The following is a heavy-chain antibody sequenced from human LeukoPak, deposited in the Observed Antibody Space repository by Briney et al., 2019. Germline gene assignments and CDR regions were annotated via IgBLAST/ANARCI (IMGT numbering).Heavy chain of an antibody. J-gene: IGHJ5*02. CDR3: ASDGGSGRAPVFFRS. D-gene: IGHD5-24*01. CDR2: IYYSGST. V-gene: IGHV4-59*01. CDR1: GGSISSYY. Sequence: SETLSLTCTVSGGSISSYYWSWIRQPPGKGLEWIGYIYYSGSTNYNPSLKSRVTISVGTSKNQFSLKLSSVTAADTSVYYCASDGGSGRAPVFFRSWGQGTLVTVSS.